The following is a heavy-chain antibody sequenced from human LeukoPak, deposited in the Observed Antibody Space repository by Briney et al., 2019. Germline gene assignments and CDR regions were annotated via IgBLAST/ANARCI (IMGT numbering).Heavy chain of an antibody. V-gene: IGHV1-18*01. Sequence: GASVKVSCKASGYTFTSYGISWGRQAPEQGLEWMGWISAYNGNTNYAQKLQGRVTMTTDTSTSTAYMELRSLRSDDTAAYYCARDEMKLGAFDYWGQGTLVTVSS. CDR1: GYTFTSYG. CDR3: ARDEMKLGAFDY. CDR2: ISAYNGNT. D-gene: IGHD7-27*01. J-gene: IGHJ4*02.